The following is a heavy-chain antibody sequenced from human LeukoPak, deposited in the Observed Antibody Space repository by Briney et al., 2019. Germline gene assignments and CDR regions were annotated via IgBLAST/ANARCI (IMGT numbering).Heavy chain of an antibody. CDR3: ATSDSYHWLLEH. CDR2: INTDGSST. Sequence: GGSLRLSCAASGFTFSSYWMHWVRQAPGKGLVWVSRINTDGSSTSYADSVKGRFTISRDNAKNTLYLQMNSLRAEDTAVYFCATSDSYHWLLEHWGQGTPVTVSS. J-gene: IGHJ1*01. D-gene: IGHD1-1*01. CDR1: GFTFSSYW. V-gene: IGHV3-74*01.